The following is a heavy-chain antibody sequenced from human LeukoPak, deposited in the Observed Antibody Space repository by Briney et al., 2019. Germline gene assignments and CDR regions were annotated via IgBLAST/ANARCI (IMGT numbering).Heavy chain of an antibody. CDR2: ISYDGSNK. V-gene: IGHV3-30*04. Sequence: GGSLRLSCAASGFTFSSYAMHWVRQAPGKGLEWVAVISYDGSNKYYADSVKGRFTISRDNSKNTLYLQMNSLRAEDTAVYYCARDGQGYGDYFWYFDYWGQGTLVTVSS. CDR1: GFTFSSYA. D-gene: IGHD4-17*01. CDR3: ARDGQGYGDYFWYFDY. J-gene: IGHJ4*02.